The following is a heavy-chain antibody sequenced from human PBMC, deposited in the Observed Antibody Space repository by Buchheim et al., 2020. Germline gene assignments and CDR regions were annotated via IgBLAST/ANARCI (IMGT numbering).Heavy chain of an antibody. CDR3: ARGEQWLVPAAPGSYYYYYYGMDV. CDR1: GYTFTSYD. J-gene: IGHJ6*02. CDR2: MNPNSGNT. D-gene: IGHD6-19*01. Sequence: QVQLMQSGAEVKKPGASVKVSCKASGYTFTSYDINWVRQATGQGLEWMGWMNPNSGNTGYAQKFQGRVTMTRNTSISTAYMELSSLRSEDTAVYYCARGEQWLVPAAPGSYYYYYYGMDVWGQGTT. V-gene: IGHV1-8*01.